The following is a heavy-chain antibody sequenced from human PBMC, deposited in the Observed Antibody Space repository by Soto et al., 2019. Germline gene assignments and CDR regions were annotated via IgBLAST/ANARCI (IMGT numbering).Heavy chain of an antibody. V-gene: IGHV3-30-3*01. J-gene: IGHJ6*02. CDR3: AREGVWFGELLKSYYYYGMDV. Sequence: QVQLVESGGGVVQPGRSLRLSCAASGFTFSSYAMHWVRQAPGKGLEWVAVISYDGSSKYYADSVKGRFTISRDNSKNTLHLKMKSLGAEDTAVYYCAREGVWFGELLKSYYYYGMDVWGQGTTVTVSS. CDR1: GFTFSSYA. CDR2: ISYDGSSK. D-gene: IGHD3-10*01.